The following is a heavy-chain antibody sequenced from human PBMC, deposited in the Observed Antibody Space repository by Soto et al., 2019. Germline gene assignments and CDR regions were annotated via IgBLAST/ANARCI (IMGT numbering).Heavy chain of an antibody. V-gene: IGHV3-7*03. Sequence: PGGSLRLSCVGSGFSCSDYPLNWVRQAPGQGLERVANINRRVTSTNYVDSVRGRFSTSRDSTRNSLYLNMDSLRVEDTATYYCVRGTPPPGMDIWGRGTPVTVSS. J-gene: IGHJ6*02. CDR3: VRGTPPPGMDI. CDR1: GFSCSDYP. CDR2: INRRVTST.